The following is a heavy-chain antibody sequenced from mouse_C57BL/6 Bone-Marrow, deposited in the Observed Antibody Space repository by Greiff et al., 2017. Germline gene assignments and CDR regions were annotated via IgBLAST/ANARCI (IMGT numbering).Heavy chain of an antibody. CDR3: ARGDYYGSSHWYCDV. Sequence: QVQLQQPGAELVKPGASVKMSCKASGYTFTSYWITWVKQRPGQGLEWIGDIYPGSGSTNYNEKFKSKATLTVDTSSSTAYMQLSSLTSEDSPVYYCARGDYYGSSHWYCDVWGTGTTVTVSS. V-gene: IGHV1-55*01. J-gene: IGHJ1*03. CDR1: GYTFTSYW. CDR2: IYPGSGST. D-gene: IGHD1-1*01.